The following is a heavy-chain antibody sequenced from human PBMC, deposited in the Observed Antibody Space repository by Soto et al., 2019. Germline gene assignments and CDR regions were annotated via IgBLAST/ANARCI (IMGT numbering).Heavy chain of an antibody. V-gene: IGHV4-34*01. CDR3: ARGSVDTVESRGVDEY. J-gene: IGHJ4*02. CDR2: INHSGGT. CDR1: GGSFSAYY. D-gene: IGHD3-22*01. Sequence: TMSLTCAVYGGSFSAYYWSWLRPPNGKGLEWIGEINHSGGTSYNPSLKSRVTISVDTSKSQFSLKLTSVTAADRAVYYCARGSVDTVESRGVDEYWGQGTLGTV.